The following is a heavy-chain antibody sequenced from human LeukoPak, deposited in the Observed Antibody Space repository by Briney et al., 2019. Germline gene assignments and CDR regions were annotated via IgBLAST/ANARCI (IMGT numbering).Heavy chain of an antibody. CDR2: VSSTSSFI. V-gene: IGHV3-21*04. CDR3: AKTLLAKGYSTGPADY. J-gene: IGHJ4*02. CDR1: GFTFSSYS. D-gene: IGHD6-25*01. Sequence: GGSLRLSCAASGFTFSSYSINWVRQAPGKGLEWVSCVSSTSSFIYYADSVKGRFTISRDNAKNSLYLQMNSLRAEDTAVYYCAKTLLAKGYSTGPADYWGQGTLVTVSS.